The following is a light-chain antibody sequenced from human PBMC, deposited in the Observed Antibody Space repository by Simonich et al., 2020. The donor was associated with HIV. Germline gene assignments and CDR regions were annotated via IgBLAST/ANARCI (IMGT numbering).Light chain of an antibody. J-gene: IGLJ2*01. CDR2: DVS. CDR3: SSYTSSSTVV. CDR1: SSDVGGYNY. V-gene: IGLV2-14*01. Sequence: QSALTQPASVSGSPGQSITISCTGSSSDVGGYNYVSWYQQNPGKAPKLMIYDVSKRPSGVSTLFSGSKSGNTASLTISGLQAEDEADYYCSSYTSSSTVVFGGGTKLTVL.